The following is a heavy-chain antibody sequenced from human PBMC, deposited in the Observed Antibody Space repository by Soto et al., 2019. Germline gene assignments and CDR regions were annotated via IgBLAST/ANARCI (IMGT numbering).Heavy chain of an antibody. J-gene: IGHJ2*01. CDR3: TREGVYDPVPPPPVL. CDR2: INWNGGST. Sequence: EVQLVESGGGVVRPGGSLRLSCAASGFNFDDYGMSWVRQVPGKGLEWVSGINWNGGSTSYADSVKGRFTISRDNAKNSLFLQMNRLRAEDTAFYHRTREGVYDPVPPPPVLWGRGTLVTVSS. V-gene: IGHV3-20*01. CDR1: GFNFDDYG. D-gene: IGHD3-3*01.